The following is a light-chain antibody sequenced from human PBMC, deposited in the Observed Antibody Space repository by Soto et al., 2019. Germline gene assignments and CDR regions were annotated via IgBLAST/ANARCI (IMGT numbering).Light chain of an antibody. CDR2: TAS. J-gene: IGKJ4*01. V-gene: IGKV1-16*01. Sequence: DIQMTQSPSSLSASVGDSVTITCRASQGINKYLAWFQQKPGPAPKSLICTASRLQGGVPSRFSGSGYGTHFTLTINNLQPEDFATYYCQQYESFPLTFGGGTRVEIK. CDR3: QQYESFPLT. CDR1: QGINKY.